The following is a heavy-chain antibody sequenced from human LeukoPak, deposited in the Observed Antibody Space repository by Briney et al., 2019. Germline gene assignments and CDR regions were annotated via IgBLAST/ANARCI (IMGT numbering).Heavy chain of an antibody. Sequence: GGSQRLSCAGSGFSFRNYTMNWVRQAPGRGLEWVSSITSRSSYIFYADSVKGRFTISRDNAKNSLFLQMNSLRAEDTAVYFCARRSAFDYWGQGTLVTVSS. CDR2: ITSRSSYI. J-gene: IGHJ4*02. V-gene: IGHV3-21*01. CDR3: ARRSAFDY. CDR1: GFSFRNYT.